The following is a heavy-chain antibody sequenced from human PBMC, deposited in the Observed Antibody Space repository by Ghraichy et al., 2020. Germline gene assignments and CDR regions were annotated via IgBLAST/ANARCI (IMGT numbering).Heavy chain of an antibody. J-gene: IGHJ4*01. D-gene: IGHD6-13*01. CDR1: GFVFHNYA. V-gene: IGHV3-43D*03. CDR2: ISGDGSKT. CDR3: AKDIYPPQYSSTWFGIDY. Sequence: ESLNISCAASGFVFHNYAMHWVRQPPGKGLEWVSLISGDGSKTSYGASLKGRFTISRDNSKQSVSLHMNSLRPEDTALYFCAKDIYPPQYSSTWFGIDYWGHGTVVSVSS.